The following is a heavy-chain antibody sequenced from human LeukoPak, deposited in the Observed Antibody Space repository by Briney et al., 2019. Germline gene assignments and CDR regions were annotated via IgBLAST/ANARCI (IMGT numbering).Heavy chain of an antibody. CDR2: ISSSGLYI. CDR1: EFSVGSNY. CDR3: ARDQGAYCGGDCYSGFDY. J-gene: IGHJ4*02. Sequence: GGSLRLSCAASEFSVGSNYMTWVRQAPGKGLEWVSSISSSGLYIYYADSVKGRFTISRDNSKNTLYLQMNSLRAEDTAVYYCARDQGAYCGGDCYSGFDYWGQGTLVTVSS. V-gene: IGHV3-21*01. D-gene: IGHD2-21*02.